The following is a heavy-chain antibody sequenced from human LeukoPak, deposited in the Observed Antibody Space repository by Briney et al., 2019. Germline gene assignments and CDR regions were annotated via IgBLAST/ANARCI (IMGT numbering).Heavy chain of an antibody. Sequence: GGPLRLSCAASGFTVSSNYMNWVRQAPGKGLEWVSVIYSGGSTYYADSVKGRFTISRDNSKNTLYLQMNSLRAEDTAVYYCARQLLGTGDYWGQGTLVTVSS. V-gene: IGHV3-53*01. J-gene: IGHJ4*02. CDR3: ARQLLGTGDY. CDR2: IYSGGST. CDR1: GFTVSSNY. D-gene: IGHD3-16*01.